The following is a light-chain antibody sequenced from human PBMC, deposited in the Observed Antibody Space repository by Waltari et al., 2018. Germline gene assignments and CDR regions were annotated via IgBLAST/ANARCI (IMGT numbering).Light chain of an antibody. Sequence: QSALTQPASVSGSPGQSITISCTGTSRDVGGYNYFSWYQQHPGKVPKLMIYEVSNRPSGVSNRFSGSKSDNTASLTISGLQAEDEADYYCSSYTSRSTHVFGTGTKVTVL. J-gene: IGLJ1*01. CDR3: SSYTSRSTHV. CDR2: EVS. V-gene: IGLV2-14*01. CDR1: SRDVGGYNY.